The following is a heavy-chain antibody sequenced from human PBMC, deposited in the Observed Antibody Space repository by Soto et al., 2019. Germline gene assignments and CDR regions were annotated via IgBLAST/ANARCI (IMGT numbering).Heavy chain of an antibody. V-gene: IGHV3-11*05. CDR1: GFTFSDYY. Sequence: QVQLVESGGGSVKPGGSLRLSCAASGFTFSDYYMSWIRQAPGKGLEWVSYISSSSSYTNYADSVKGRFTISRDNAKNSLYLQMNSLRAEDTAVYYCARGGSSGWYVRDYYYYYGMDVWGQGTTVTVSS. J-gene: IGHJ6*02. D-gene: IGHD6-19*01. CDR3: ARGGSSGWYVRDYYYYYGMDV. CDR2: ISSSSSYT.